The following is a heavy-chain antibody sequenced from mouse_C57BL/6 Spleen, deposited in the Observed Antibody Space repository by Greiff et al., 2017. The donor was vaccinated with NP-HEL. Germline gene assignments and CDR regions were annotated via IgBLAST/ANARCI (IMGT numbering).Heavy chain of an antibody. CDR2: ISDGGSYT. D-gene: IGHD1-2*01. CDR3: AREGVLRHYWYFDV. J-gene: IGHJ1*03. V-gene: IGHV5-4*01. CDR1: GFTFSSYA. Sequence: DVQRVESGGGLVKPGGSLKLSCAASGFTFSSYAMSWVRQTPEKRLEWVATISDGGSYTYYPDNVKGRFTISRDNAKNNLYLQMSHLKSEDTAMYYCAREGVLRHYWYFDVWGTGTTVTVSS.